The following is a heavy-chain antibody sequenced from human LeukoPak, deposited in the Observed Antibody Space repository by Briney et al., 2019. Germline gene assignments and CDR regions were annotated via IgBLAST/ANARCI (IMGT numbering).Heavy chain of an antibody. Sequence: ASVKVSCKASGYTFITYGISWVRQAPGQGLEWMGWINPSSGDTNYAQKFQGRVTMTRDTSISTAYMELTSLRSDDTAVYYCVKGDYYGSGTIIVLWGQGTLVTVSS. CDR1: GYTFITYG. CDR3: VKGDYYGSGTIIVL. D-gene: IGHD3-10*01. V-gene: IGHV1-2*02. J-gene: IGHJ4*02. CDR2: INPSSGDT.